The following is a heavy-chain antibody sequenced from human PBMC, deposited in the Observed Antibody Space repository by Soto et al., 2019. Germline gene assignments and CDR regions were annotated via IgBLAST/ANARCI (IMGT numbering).Heavy chain of an antibody. CDR1: GFTVSSNY. Sequence: EVQLVESGGGLVQPGGSLRLSCAASGFTVSSNYMSWVRQAPGKGLEWVSVIYSGGSTYYADSVKGRFTISRHNSKNTLYRQMNSLRAEDTAVYYCARVGSSSSEGAFDIWGQGTMVTVSS. V-gene: IGHV3-53*04. J-gene: IGHJ3*02. CDR3: ARVGSSSSEGAFDI. CDR2: IYSGGST. D-gene: IGHD6-6*01.